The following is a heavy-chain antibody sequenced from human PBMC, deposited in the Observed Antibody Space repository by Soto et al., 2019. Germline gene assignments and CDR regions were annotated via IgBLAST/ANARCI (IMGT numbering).Heavy chain of an antibody. CDR3: ARLGGDFWSGYHPIDY. J-gene: IGHJ4*02. D-gene: IGHD3-3*01. CDR2: IYYSGST. V-gene: IGHV4-39*01. Sequence: PSETLSLTCTVSGGSISSSSYYWGWIRQPPGKGLEWIGSIYYSGSTYYNPSLKSRVTISVDTSKNQFSLKLSSVTAADTAVYYCARLGGDFWSGYHPIDYWGQGTLVTVS. CDR1: GGSISSSSYY.